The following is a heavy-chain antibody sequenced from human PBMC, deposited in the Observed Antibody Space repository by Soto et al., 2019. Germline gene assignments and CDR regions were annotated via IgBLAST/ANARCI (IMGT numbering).Heavy chain of an antibody. CDR3: ARAPDTAMVGWFDP. Sequence: QVQLVESGGGVVQPGRSLRLSCAASGFTFSSYGMHWVRQAPGKGLEWVAVIWYDGSNKYYADSVKGRFTISRDNSKNTLYLQMNSLSAEDTAVYYCARAPDTAMVGWFDPWGQGTLVTVSS. CDR1: GFTFSSYG. CDR2: IWYDGSNK. D-gene: IGHD5-18*01. V-gene: IGHV3-33*01. J-gene: IGHJ5*02.